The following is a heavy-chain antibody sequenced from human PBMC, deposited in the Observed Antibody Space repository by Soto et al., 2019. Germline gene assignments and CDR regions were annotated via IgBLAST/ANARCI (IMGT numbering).Heavy chain of an antibody. CDR3: ARLSASSKLRGVVIN. J-gene: IGHJ4*02. V-gene: IGHV4-4*02. CDR1: GGSISSDNW. CDR2: IYHSGNT. Sequence: QVHLQESGPDLVRPSETLSLTCSFFGGSISSDNWWRWVRQTPGKGLEWIGEIYHSGNTNYNPSLKSRVTISVDKSKNQFSLTVTSVTAADTALYYCARLSASSKLRGVVINWGQGTLVTVSS. D-gene: IGHD3-10*01.